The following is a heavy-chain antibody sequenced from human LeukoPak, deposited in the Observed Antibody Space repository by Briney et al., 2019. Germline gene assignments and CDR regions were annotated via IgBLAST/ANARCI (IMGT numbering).Heavy chain of an antibody. CDR1: GGTFSSYA. CDR2: IIPVLDVA. CDR3: ASLNYYDSTGSRVDP. V-gene: IGHV1-69*04. D-gene: IGHD3-22*01. Sequence: SVKVSCKASGGTFSSYAISWVRQAPGQRLEWMGRIIPVLDVANYAQKFQGRVTVSADAVTSTAYMEMNSLRSEDTAVYYCASLNYYDSTGSRVDPWGRGTLVIVSS. J-gene: IGHJ5*02.